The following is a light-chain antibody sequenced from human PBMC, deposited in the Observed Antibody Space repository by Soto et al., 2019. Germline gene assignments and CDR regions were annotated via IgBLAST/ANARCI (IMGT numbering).Light chain of an antibody. CDR1: QSVSSN. CDR3: QEYNNWPPKNT. Sequence: EIVMTQSPATLSASPGERATLSCTASQSVSSNLAWYQQKPGQAPRLLISGTSTRATGITARFSGSGSGTEFTLTISSLESEDFAACYCQEYNNWPPKNTFGQGAKLEIK. J-gene: IGKJ2*01. V-gene: IGKV3-15*01. CDR2: GTS.